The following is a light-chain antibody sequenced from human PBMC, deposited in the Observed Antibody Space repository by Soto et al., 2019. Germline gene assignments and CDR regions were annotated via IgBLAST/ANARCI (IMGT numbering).Light chain of an antibody. Sequence: DIQLTQSPSILSASVGDTVSITCRASQSVSRFLAWYQQKPGKAPKVMISDASNLESGVPSRFSGSGSGTEFTLTITGLQPDDFATYYCQQYNSYLWTFGQGTRWIS. CDR2: DAS. CDR1: QSVSRF. J-gene: IGKJ1*01. V-gene: IGKV1-5*01. CDR3: QQYNSYLWT.